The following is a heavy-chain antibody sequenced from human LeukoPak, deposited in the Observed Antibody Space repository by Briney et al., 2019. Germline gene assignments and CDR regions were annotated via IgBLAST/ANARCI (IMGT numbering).Heavy chain of an antibody. V-gene: IGHV3-23*01. CDR3: ARVGSGFDWAFDY. Sequence: GGSLRLSCAASGFTFSSYAMSWVRQAPGKGLEWVSAISGSGGSTYYADSVKGRFTISRDNSKNTLYLQMNSLRAEDTAVYYCARVGSGFDWAFDYWGQGTLVTVSS. CDR1: GFTFSSYA. J-gene: IGHJ4*02. D-gene: IGHD3-9*01. CDR2: ISGSGGST.